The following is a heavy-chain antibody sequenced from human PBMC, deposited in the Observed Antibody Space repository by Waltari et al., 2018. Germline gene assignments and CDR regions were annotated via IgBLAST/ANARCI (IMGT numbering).Heavy chain of an antibody. V-gene: IGHV3-23*03. J-gene: IGHJ4*02. CDR2: IYSGGST. CDR1: GFTFSSYA. CDR3: ANVQAMVRGVPGDY. D-gene: IGHD3-10*01. Sequence: EVQLLESGGGLVQPGGSLRLSCAASGFTFSSYAMSWVRQAPVKGLEWVSVIYSGGSTYYADAVKGRFTISRDNSKNTLYLQMNSLRAEDTAVYYCANVQAMVRGVPGDYWGQGTLVTVSS.